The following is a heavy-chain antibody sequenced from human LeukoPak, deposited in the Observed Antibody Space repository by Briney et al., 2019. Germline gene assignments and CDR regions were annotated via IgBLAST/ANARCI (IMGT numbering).Heavy chain of an antibody. CDR1: GYTFTGYY. D-gene: IGHD6-13*01. CDR3: ARDRGSSRNYYFDY. V-gene: IGHV1-2*06. Sequence: ASVKVSCKASGYTFTGYYMHWVRQAPGQGLEWMGRINPNSGGTNYAQKFQGRVTMTGDTSISTAYMELSRLRSDDTAVYYCARDRGSSRNYYFDYWGQGTLVTVSS. CDR2: INPNSGGT. J-gene: IGHJ4*02.